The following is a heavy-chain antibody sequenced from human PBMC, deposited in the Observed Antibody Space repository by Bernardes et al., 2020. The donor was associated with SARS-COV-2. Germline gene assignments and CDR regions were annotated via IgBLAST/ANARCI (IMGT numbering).Heavy chain of an antibody. CDR1: EFTFDSYG. Sequence: GGSLRLSCAASEFTFDSYGMHWVRQAPGKGLEWVSFISYDGTNKYYADSVKGRFTISRDNSKNTLYLQMNSLRAEDTAVYYCAKDHQLIAAADFFDFWGQGTLVTVSS. D-gene: IGHD6-13*01. J-gene: IGHJ4*02. CDR3: AKDHQLIAAADFFDF. CDR2: ISYDGTNK. V-gene: IGHV3-30*18.